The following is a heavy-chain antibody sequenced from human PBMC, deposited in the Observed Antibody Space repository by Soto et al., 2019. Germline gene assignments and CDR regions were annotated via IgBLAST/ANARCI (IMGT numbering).Heavy chain of an antibody. CDR1: GYTFTSYG. V-gene: IGHV1-18*01. D-gene: IGHD3-10*01. CDR2: ISAYNGNT. J-gene: IGHJ4*02. Sequence: QVQLVQSGAEVKKPGASVKVSCKASGYTFTSYGISWVRQAPGQGLEWMGWISAYNGNTNYAQKLQGRVTRTAVTSTGTDYMERRSLRSDDTAVYYCAGGWFWEFVYYFDSWGQGTLVTVSS. CDR3: AGGWFWEFVYYFDS.